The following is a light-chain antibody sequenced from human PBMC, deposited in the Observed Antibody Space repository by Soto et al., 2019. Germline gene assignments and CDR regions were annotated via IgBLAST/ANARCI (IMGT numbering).Light chain of an antibody. CDR1: SSDVGGYNY. V-gene: IGLV2-14*03. Sequence: QSVLTQPASVSGSPGQSITISCTGTSSDVGGYNYVSWYQHHPGKAPKLIIYDVNNRPSGVSYRFSGSKSGDTASLTISGIKAEDEADYYCSSYTRSSTVVFGGGTKLTVL. J-gene: IGLJ2*01. CDR3: SSYTRSSTVV. CDR2: DVN.